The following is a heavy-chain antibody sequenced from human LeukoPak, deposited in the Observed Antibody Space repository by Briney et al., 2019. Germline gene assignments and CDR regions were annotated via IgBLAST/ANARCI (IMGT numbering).Heavy chain of an antibody. CDR1: GYTFTGYY. D-gene: IGHD6-6*01. CDR2: INPNSGGT. Sequence: GASVKVSCKASGYTFTGYYIYWVRQAPGQGLEWMGWINPNSGGTNYAQKFQGRVALTRDTSITTSYMDLSGLTSDDTAVYYCARTDSSSFYGRRIDYWGQGTLVTVSS. J-gene: IGHJ4*02. CDR3: ARTDSSSFYGRRIDY. V-gene: IGHV1-2*02.